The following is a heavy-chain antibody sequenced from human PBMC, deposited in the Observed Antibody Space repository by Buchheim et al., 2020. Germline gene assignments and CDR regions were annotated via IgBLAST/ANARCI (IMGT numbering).Heavy chain of an antibody. CDR2: ISDDRRTR. V-gene: IGHV3-74*01. D-gene: IGHD3-22*01. J-gene: IGHJ3*02. CDR3: ARVKNYYDSSGYMGWSFDI. CDR1: GFTLSSYW. Sequence: EVQLVESGGDLVQPGGSLRLSCAASGFTLSSYWMHWVRQAPGKGLVWVSRISDDRRTRTYADSVKGRFTISRDNAKNTLHLQMNSLRAEDTAVYYCARVKNYYDSSGYMGWSFDIWGQGT.